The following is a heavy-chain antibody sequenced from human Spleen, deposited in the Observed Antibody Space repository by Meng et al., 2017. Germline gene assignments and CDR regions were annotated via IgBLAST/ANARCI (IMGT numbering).Heavy chain of an antibody. D-gene: IGHD5-18*01. CDR2: INPKSGDT. CDR3: ARDLVDTAMVYYYYGMDV. CDR1: GYTFTAYY. J-gene: IGHJ6*02. Sequence: ASVKVSCKASGYTFTAYYLHWVRRAPGQGLEWMGRINPKSGDTHYAQRFQGRVTMTGDTSISTAYMELSSLRSEDTAVYYCARDLVDTAMVYYYYGMDVWGQGTTVTVSS. V-gene: IGHV1-2*06.